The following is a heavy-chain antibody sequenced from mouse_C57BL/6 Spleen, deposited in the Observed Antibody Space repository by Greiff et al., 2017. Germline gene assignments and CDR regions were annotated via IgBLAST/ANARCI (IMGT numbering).Heavy chain of an antibody. CDR1: GYSITSGYY. CDR3: ANYYGSSYENWYFDV. V-gene: IGHV3-6*01. J-gene: IGHJ1*03. D-gene: IGHD1-1*01. CDR2: ISYDGSN. Sequence: EVQVVESGPGLVKPSQSLSLTCSVTGYSITSGYYWNWIRQFPGNKLEWMGYISYDGSNNYNPSLKNRISITRDTSKNQFFLKLNSVTTEDTATYYCANYYGSSYENWYFDVWGTGTTVTVSS.